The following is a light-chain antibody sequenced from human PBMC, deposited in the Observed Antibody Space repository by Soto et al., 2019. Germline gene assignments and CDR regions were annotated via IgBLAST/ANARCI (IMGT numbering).Light chain of an antibody. CDR3: QQYGRSPPSWT. J-gene: IGKJ1*01. CDR2: GAS. Sequence: ETVLTQSPGTLSLSPGERATLSCRASQSVSSNYLAWYQQKPGQAPRLLMYGASTRATGIPDRFSGSGSGTDFTFNISRMEPEDFSVYYCQQYGRSPPSWTFGQGTKVEI. V-gene: IGKV3-20*01. CDR1: QSVSSNY.